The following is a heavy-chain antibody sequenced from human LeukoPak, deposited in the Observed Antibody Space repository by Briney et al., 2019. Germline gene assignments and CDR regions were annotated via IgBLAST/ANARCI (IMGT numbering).Heavy chain of an antibody. V-gene: IGHV4-61*02. J-gene: IGHJ6*03. CDR1: GGSISSGSYY. D-gene: IGHD2-2*01. CDR3: ARDSLLPSAMGYYYMDV. CDR2: IYTSGST. Sequence: SQTLSLTCTVSGGSISSGSYYWSWIRQPAGKGLEWIGRIYTSGSTNHNPSLKSRVTISVDTSKNQFSLKLSSVTAADTALYYCARDSLLPSAMGYYYMDVWGKGTTVTVSS.